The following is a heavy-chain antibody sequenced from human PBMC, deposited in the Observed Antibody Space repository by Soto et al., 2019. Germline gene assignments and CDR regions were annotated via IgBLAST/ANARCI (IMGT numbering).Heavy chain of an antibody. J-gene: IGHJ6*02. CDR2: ISYDGSNK. V-gene: IGHV3-30*18. D-gene: IGHD1-1*01. CDR1: GFTFSSYG. Sequence: PGGSLRLSCAASGFTFSSYGMHWVRQAPGKGLEWVAVISYDGSNKYYADSVKGRFTISRDNSKNTLYLQMNSLRAEDTAVYYCAKDLDPYIAHYGMDVWGQGTTVTVSS. CDR3: AKDLDPYIAHYGMDV.